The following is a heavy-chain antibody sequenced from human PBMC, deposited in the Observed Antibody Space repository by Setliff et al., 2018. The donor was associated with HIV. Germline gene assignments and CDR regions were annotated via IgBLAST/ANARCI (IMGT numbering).Heavy chain of an antibody. V-gene: IGHV4-4*08. Sequence: PSETLSLTCAVSGGSIGGYYWSWIRQPPGTGLEWLGCIYSGGSTNYNPSLESRVTISLDTSKNQFSLRLTSVTAAGTAVYYCARVRSYGSAYDAFDVWGPGTMVTVSS. CDR1: GGSIGGYY. CDR3: ARVRSYGSAYDAFDV. D-gene: IGHD3-10*01. CDR2: IYSGGST. J-gene: IGHJ3*01.